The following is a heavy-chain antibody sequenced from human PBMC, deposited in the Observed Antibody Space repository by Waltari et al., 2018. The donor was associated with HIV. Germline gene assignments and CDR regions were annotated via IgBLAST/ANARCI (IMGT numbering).Heavy chain of an antibody. D-gene: IGHD3-22*01. CDR2: ISYDGMNK. CDR1: GFTFNTYP. V-gene: IGHV3-30*01. CDR3: ARDSSGYYYVGYGMDV. J-gene: IGHJ6*02. Sequence: QVQLVESGGGVVQPGRSLRLSCAASGFTFNTYPMYWVRQAPGKGLEFVAVISYDGMNKYYADSVKGRFTTSRDNSKNTLYLQMNSLRAEDTAVYYCARDSSGYYYVGYGMDVWGQGTTVTVSS.